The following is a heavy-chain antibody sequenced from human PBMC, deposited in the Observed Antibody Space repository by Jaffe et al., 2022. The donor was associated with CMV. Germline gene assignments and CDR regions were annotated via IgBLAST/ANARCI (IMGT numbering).Heavy chain of an antibody. CDR2: IKSKLSGETR. J-gene: IGHJ1*01. V-gene: IGHV3-15*01. CDR3: AWQTDFGGRLGF. Sequence: EVQLVESGGGLVKPGGSLRLSCAASGFSFNAAWMNWVRQVPGKGLEWVGRIKSKLSGETRDYAAPVTGRFTISRDDSKSTLYLQMNSLEIDDTGVYFCAWQTDFGGRLGFWGQGTQVSVSS. CDR1: GFSFNAAW. D-gene: IGHD3-16*01.